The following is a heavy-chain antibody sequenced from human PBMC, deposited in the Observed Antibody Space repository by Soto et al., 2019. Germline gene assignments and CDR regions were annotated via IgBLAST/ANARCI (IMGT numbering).Heavy chain of an antibody. D-gene: IGHD2-2*01. V-gene: IGHV3-30*03. J-gene: IGHJ4*01. CDR1: GFIFSSYA. CDR3: ARALILVVQGFDY. Sequence: PGGSLRLSCAASGFIFSSYAMHWVRQAPGKGLEWVTVISNDGNNKYYADSVKGRFTISRDNSKNALYLQMNSLRAEDTAVYYCARALILVVQGFDYWGHGTLVTVSS. CDR2: ISNDGNNK.